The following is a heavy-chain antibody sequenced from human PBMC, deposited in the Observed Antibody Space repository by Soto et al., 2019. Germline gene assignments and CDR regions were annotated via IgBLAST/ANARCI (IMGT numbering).Heavy chain of an antibody. CDR3: ARTGTTNAFDI. D-gene: IGHD1-1*01. CDR2: ISSSSSYI. V-gene: IGHV3-21*01. Sequence: GGSLRLSCAASGSTFSSYSMNWVRQAPGKGLEWVSSISSSSSYIYYADSVKGRFTISRDNAKNSLYLQMNSLRAEDTAAYYCARTGTTNAFDIWGQGTVVTVSS. J-gene: IGHJ3*02. CDR1: GSTFSSYS.